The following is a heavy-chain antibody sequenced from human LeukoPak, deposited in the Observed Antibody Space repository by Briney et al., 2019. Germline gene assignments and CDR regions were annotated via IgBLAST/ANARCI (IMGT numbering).Heavy chain of an antibody. J-gene: IGHJ1*01. CDR2: TYSSEGT. Sequence: PSETLSCTSTGSTCTMGSIYWRWIRQAPGRGLEWIGDTYSSEGTNYNPSHKSRITISVDTSKKQFSLKLRSVTAADTAVYYCARHGSTYSGSPRIFLQYWGQGTLVTVSS. D-gene: IGHD1-26*01. CDR1: TCTMGSIY. V-gene: IGHV4-59*08. CDR3: ARHGSTYSGSPRIFLQY.